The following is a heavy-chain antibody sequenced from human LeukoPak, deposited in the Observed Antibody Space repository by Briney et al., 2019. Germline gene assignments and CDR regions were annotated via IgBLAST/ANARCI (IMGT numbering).Heavy chain of an antibody. CDR1: GGSFSGYY. J-gene: IGHJ4*02. D-gene: IGHD5-12*01. CDR2: INHSGST. CDR3: VRLVGGDIDY. V-gene: IGHV4-34*01. Sequence: PSETLSLTCAVYGGSFSGYYWSWIRQPPGKGLEWIGEINHSGSTNYNPSLKSRVTISVDTSKNQFSLQLNSVTPEDTAVYYCVRLVGGDIDYWGQGTLVTVSS.